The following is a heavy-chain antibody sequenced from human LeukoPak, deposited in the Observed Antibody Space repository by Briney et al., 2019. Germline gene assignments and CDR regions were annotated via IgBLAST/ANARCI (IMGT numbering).Heavy chain of an antibody. CDR3: ARDVVVAVRDYSYYFSIDV. Sequence: SETLSLTRTVSLGSLSSGEYYWRWTRHPPGKGLECIAYIYYSESTYYNPSLKTRVPIPVKTSKNQFSRKLSSVTPADSPVYSCARDVVVAVRDYSYYFSIDVWGHGTTVTASS. CDR2: IYYSEST. CDR1: LGSLSSGEYY. D-gene: IGHD2-21*01. J-gene: IGHJ6*01. V-gene: IGHV4-30-4*01.